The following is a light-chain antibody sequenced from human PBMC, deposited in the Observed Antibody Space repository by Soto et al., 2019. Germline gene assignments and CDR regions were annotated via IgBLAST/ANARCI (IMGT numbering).Light chain of an antibody. CDR3: QQRHHWPIT. Sequence: EILLTQSLSTLSLSPGEGVTLSCRASQSGTVKSLAWYQQRPGQAPSPLTYAAPTRAAAVPDRFTGSGSGTEFALTISGLEPADLGVYYCQQRHHWPITFGQGTRLEIK. V-gene: IGKV3D-20*02. CDR2: AAP. J-gene: IGKJ5*01. CDR1: QSGTVKS.